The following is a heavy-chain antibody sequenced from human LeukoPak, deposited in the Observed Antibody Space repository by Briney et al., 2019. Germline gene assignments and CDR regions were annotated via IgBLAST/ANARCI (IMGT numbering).Heavy chain of an antibody. CDR2: IDWDDDK. V-gene: IGHV2-70*11. CDR3: ARSIAAAGTPFDY. J-gene: IGHJ4*02. Sequence: SGPALVKPTQTLTLRCTFSGFSLSTSVMCVSWIRQPPGKALEWLARIDWDDDKYYSTSLKTRLTISKDTSKNQVVLTMTNMDPVDTATYYCARSIAAAGTPFDYWGQGTLVTVSS. D-gene: IGHD6-13*01. CDR1: GFSLSTSVMC.